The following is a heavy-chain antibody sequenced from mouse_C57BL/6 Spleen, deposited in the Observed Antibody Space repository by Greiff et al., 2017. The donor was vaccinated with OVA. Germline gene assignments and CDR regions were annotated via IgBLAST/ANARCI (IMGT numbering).Heavy chain of an antibody. CDR3: ARLPTVLDWYFDV. D-gene: IGHD1-1*01. Sequence: QVQLKESGAELVKPGASVKISCKASGYAFSSYWMNWVKQRPGKGLEWIGQIYPGDGDTNYNGKFKGKATLTADKSSSTAYMQLSSLTSEDSAVYFCARLPTVLDWYFDVWGTGTTVTVSS. V-gene: IGHV1-80*01. J-gene: IGHJ1*03. CDR2: IYPGDGDT. CDR1: GYAFSSYW.